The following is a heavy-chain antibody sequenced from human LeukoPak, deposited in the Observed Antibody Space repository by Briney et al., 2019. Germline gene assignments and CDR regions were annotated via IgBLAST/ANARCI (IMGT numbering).Heavy chain of an antibody. Sequence: SVKVSRKASGGTFSSYTISWVRQAPGQGLEWMGRIIPILGIANYAQKFQGRVTITADKSTSTAYMELSSLRSEDTAVYYCARDIGIAARTARFDYWGQGTLVTVSS. D-gene: IGHD6-6*01. CDR1: GGTFSSYT. CDR3: ARDIGIAARTARFDY. J-gene: IGHJ4*02. CDR2: IIPILGIA. V-gene: IGHV1-69*04.